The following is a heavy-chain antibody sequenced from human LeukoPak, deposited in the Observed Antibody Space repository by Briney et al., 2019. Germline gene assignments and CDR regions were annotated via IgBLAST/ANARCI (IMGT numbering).Heavy chain of an antibody. CDR1: GGTFSSYA. CDR3: ARGTGDHDAFDI. CDR2: IIPIFGTA. D-gene: IGHD7-27*01. V-gene: IGHV1-69*13. Sequence: GASVKVSRKASGGTFSSYAISWVRQAPGQGLEWMGGIIPIFGTANYAQKFQGRVTITADESTSTAYMELSSLRSEDTAVYYCARGTGDHDAFDIWGQGTMVTVSS. J-gene: IGHJ3*02.